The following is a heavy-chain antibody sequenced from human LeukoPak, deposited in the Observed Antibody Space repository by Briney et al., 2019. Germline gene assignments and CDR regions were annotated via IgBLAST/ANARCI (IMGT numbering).Heavy chain of an antibody. V-gene: IGHV3-9*01. CDR2: ISWNSGSI. CDR1: GFTFADYA. CDR3: AKGQGPSGSYYLRAFDI. Sequence: GGSLRLSCAASGFTFADYAMHWVRQAPGKGLEWVSGISWNSGSIGYADSVKGRFTISRDNAKNSLYLQMNSLRAEDTALYYCAKGQGPSGSYYLRAFDIWGQGTMVTVSS. D-gene: IGHD1-26*01. J-gene: IGHJ3*02.